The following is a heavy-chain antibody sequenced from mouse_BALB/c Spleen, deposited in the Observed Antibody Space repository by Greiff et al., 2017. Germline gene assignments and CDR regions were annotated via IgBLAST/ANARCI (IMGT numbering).Heavy chain of an antibody. V-gene: IGHV5-17*02. CDR2: ISSGSSTI. CDR3: ARYYYGYAMDY. CDR1: GFTFSSFG. J-gene: IGHJ4*01. D-gene: IGHD1-1*01. Sequence: EVKLVESGGGLVQPGGSRKLSCAASGFTFSSFGMHWVRQAPEKGLEWVAYISSGSSTIYYADTVKGRFTISRDNPKNTLFLQMTSLRSEDTAMYYCARYYYGYAMDYWGQGTSVTVSS.